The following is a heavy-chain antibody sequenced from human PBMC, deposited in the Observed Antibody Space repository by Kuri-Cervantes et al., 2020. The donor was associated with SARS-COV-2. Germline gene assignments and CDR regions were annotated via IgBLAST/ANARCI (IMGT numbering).Heavy chain of an antibody. J-gene: IGHJ4*02. CDR3: ARVRSWDEYFDY. Sequence: GESLKISCAASGFTFSSYAMHWVRQAPGKGLEWAAVVSYDGSKKCYADSVKGRFTISRDNAKNSLYLQMNSLRAEDTAVYYCARVRSWDEYFDYWGQGTLVTVSS. V-gene: IGHV3-30-3*01. D-gene: IGHD6-13*01. CDR2: VSYDGSKK. CDR1: GFTFSSYA.